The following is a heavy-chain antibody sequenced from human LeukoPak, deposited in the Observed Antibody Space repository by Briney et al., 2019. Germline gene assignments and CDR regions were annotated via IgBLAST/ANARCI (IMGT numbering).Heavy chain of an antibody. J-gene: IGHJ4*02. D-gene: IGHD4-17*01. CDR2: IYYSGST. V-gene: IGHV4-39*07. Sequence: PSETLSLTCTVSGGSISSSSYYWGWIRQPPGKGLEWIGSIYYSGSTYYNPSLKSRVTISVDTSKNQFSLKLSSVTAADTAVYYCARMTTLSPFDYWGQGTLVTVSS. CDR1: GGSISSSSYY. CDR3: ARMTTLSPFDY.